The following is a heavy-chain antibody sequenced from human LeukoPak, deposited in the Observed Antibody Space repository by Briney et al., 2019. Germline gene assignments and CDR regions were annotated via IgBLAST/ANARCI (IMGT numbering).Heavy chain of an antibody. CDR1: GFTFSSYA. J-gene: IGHJ5*02. D-gene: IGHD6-13*01. CDR2: ISGSGGST. CDR3: AKDGEQQPEEYNWFDP. Sequence: PGGSLRLSCAASGFTFSSYAMSWVRQAPGKGLEWVSAISGSGGSTYYADSVKGRFTISRDNSKNTLYLQMNSLRAEDTAVYYCAKDGEQQPEEYNWFDPWGQGTLVTVSS. V-gene: IGHV3-23*01.